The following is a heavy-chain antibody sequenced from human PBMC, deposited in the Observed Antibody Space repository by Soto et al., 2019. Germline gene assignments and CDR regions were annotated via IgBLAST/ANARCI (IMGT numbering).Heavy chain of an antibody. CDR3: ARQRTTVVTQAYFDH. CDR2: IYYSGRS. J-gene: IGHJ4*02. D-gene: IGHD4-17*01. CDR1: SISYY. V-gene: IGHV4-39*01. Sequence: SISYYWGWIRQPPGKGLEWIGGIYYSGRSYYNPSLKSRVTMSVDTSKNQFSLTLNSVTAADAAVYYCARQRTTVVTQAYFDHWGQGTLVTVSS.